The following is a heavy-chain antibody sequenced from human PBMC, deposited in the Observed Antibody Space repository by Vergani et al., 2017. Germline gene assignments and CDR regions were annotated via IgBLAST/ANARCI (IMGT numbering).Heavy chain of an antibody. J-gene: IGHJ4*02. D-gene: IGHD1/OR15-1a*01. Sequence: EVQLLESGGGVVQPGGSLRLSCASSGFIFSSHAMTWVRQAPGKGMEWGSTISGSGASTYYADSVKGRFSISRDNSKNTLLLQMNSLRDKDTAVYYCAKSPNFNNRPTDYWLQATLHTVSS. CDR2: ISGSGAST. V-gene: IGHV3-23*01. CDR3: AKSPNFNNRPTDY. CDR1: GFIFSSHA.